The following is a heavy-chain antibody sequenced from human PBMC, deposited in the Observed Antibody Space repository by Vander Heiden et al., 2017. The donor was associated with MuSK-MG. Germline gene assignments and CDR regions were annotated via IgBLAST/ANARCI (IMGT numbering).Heavy chain of an antibody. CDR3: ARVATGRSASLDV. J-gene: IGHJ4*02. D-gene: IGHD3-3*01. CDR1: VGTLSRHT. CDR2: IIPIGPIA. Sequence: QVQLVQSGADVEKPGSSVKVSCKTPVGTLSRHTIWWVRQAPGQRLEWMGGIIPIGPIAEYGQKFQGRLTMTADGSTSTAYMELSSLTSQDTGVDYGARVATGRSASLDVWGKGTLGTVSS. V-gene: IGHV1-69*12.